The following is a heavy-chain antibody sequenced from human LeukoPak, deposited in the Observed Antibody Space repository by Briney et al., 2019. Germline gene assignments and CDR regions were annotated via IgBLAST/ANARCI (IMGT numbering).Heavy chain of an antibody. Sequence: ASVKVSCKASGYTFTSYGISWVRQAPGQGLEWMGWISAYNGNTNYAQELQGRVTMTTDTSTSTAYMELRSLRSDDTAVYYCARAGSVLRYFDWFVSQEYYFDYWGQGTLVTVSS. CDR2: ISAYNGNT. CDR3: ARAGSVLRYFDWFVSQEYYFDY. V-gene: IGHV1-18*01. D-gene: IGHD3-9*01. CDR1: GYTFTSYG. J-gene: IGHJ4*02.